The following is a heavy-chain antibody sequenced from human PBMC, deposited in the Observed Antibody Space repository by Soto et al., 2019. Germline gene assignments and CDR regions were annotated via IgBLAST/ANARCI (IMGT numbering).Heavy chain of an antibody. J-gene: IGHJ6*02. CDR1: GFPFSTDW. CDR2: INNDGSTT. CDR3: ASQGLYYYALDV. Sequence: GGSLRLSCAASGFPFSTDWMHWVRQAPGKGPVWVSRINNDGSTTRYADSVKGRFTISRDNAKNTLYLQMNSLRAEDTAVYYCASQGLYYYALDVRGQRHTVTVSS. V-gene: IGHV3-74*01.